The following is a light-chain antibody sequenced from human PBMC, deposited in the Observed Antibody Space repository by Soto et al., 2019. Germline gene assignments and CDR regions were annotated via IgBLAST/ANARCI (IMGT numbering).Light chain of an antibody. J-gene: IGLJ1*01. V-gene: IGLV1-40*01. Sequence: QSVLTQPSSVSGAPWQRVTISCTGSSSNIGAGYDVHWYQQLPGTAPKLLIYGNTNRPSGVPDRFSGSKSGTSASLAITGLQAEDEADYYCQSYDSSLSGFYVFGTGTKVTVL. CDR2: GNT. CDR3: QSYDSSLSGFYV. CDR1: SSNIGAGYD.